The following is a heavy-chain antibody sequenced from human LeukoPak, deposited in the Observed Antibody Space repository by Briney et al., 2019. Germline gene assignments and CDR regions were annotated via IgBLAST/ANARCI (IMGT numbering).Heavy chain of an antibody. V-gene: IGHV4-4*07. J-gene: IGHJ3*02. CDR2: IYTSGST. CDR1: GGSISSYY. D-gene: IGHD3-22*01. CDR3: ARDRAPDSSGFLPFDAFDI. Sequence: PSETLSLTCTVSGGSISSYYWSWIRQPAGKGLEWIGRIYTSGSTNYNPSLKSRVTMSVDTSKNQFSLKLSSVTAADTAVYYCARDRAPDSSGFLPFDAFDIWGQGTMVTVSS.